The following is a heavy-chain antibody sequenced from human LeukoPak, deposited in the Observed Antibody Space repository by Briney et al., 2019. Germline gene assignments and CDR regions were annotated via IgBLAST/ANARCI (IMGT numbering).Heavy chain of an antibody. D-gene: IGHD3-9*01. CDR2: INPNSGGT. Sequence: ASVKVSCKASGYTFTGYYMHWVRQAPGQGLEWMGWINPNSGGTNYAQKFQGWVTMTRDTSISTAYMELSRLRSDDTAVYYCARDGLVPDYDILTGYPYYFDYWGQGTLVTVSS. V-gene: IGHV1-2*04. CDR1: GYTFTGYY. J-gene: IGHJ4*02. CDR3: ARDGLVPDYDILTGYPYYFDY.